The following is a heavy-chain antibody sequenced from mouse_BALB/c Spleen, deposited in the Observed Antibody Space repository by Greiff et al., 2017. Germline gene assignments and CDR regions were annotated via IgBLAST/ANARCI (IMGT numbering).Heavy chain of an antibody. CDR3: ASPPPMITTGSWFAY. CDR2: INPSTGYT. V-gene: IGHV1-7*01. CDR1: GYTFTSYW. J-gene: IGHJ3*01. D-gene: IGHD2-4*01. Sequence: QVQLQQSGAELAKPGASVKMSCKASGYTFTSYWMHWVKQRPGQGLEWIGYINPSTGYTEYNQKFKDKATLTADKSSSTAYMQLSSLTSEDSAVYYCASPPPMITTGSWFAYWGQGTLVTVSA.